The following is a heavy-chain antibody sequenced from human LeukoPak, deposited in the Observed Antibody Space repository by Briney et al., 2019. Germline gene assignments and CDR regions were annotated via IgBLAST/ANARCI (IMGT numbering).Heavy chain of an antibody. V-gene: IGHV1-69*06. Sequence: SVKVSCKASGGTFSSYAISWVRQAPGQGLEWMGGIIPIFGTANYAQKFQGRVTITADKSTSTAYMELSSLRHDDLAVYYCARGRGTSGSNRDFYYYYYMDVWGKGTTVTVSS. J-gene: IGHJ6*03. CDR3: ARGRGTSGSNRDFYYYYYMDV. D-gene: IGHD2-15*01. CDR2: IIPIFGTA. CDR1: GGTFSSYA.